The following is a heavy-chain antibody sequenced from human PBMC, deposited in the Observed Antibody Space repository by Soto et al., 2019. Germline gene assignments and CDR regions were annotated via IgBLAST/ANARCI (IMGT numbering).Heavy chain of an antibody. CDR3: ARDLGIAAAGYPGTIFDY. V-gene: IGHV1-3*01. D-gene: IGHD6-13*01. J-gene: IGHJ4*02. CDR2: IHAGTGDT. Sequence: QVQLVQSGAEVKKPGASVKVSCKASGYIFTAYVIFWVRQAPGQRPEYMGWIHAGTGDTAYSQNLQGRVTITRDTSASTVFMEVSSLTSEDTAVYYCARDLGIAAAGYPGTIFDYWGQGTLVTVSS. CDR1: GYIFTAYV.